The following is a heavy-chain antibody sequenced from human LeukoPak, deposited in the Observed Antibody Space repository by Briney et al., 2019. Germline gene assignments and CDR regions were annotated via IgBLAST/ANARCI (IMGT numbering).Heavy chain of an antibody. CDR2: IKDDGNMK. CDR3: ARDERGGYYVD. V-gene: IGHV3-7*01. J-gene: IGHJ4*02. Sequence: PGGSLRLSCAASGFMFSSYWMSWVRQAPGRGLEWVANIKDDGNMKQYADSVRGRFTTSRDNTKSSLYLQMSSLRAEDSAVYYCARDERGGYYVDWGQGTLVTVSS. CDR1: GFMFSSYW. D-gene: IGHD3-22*01.